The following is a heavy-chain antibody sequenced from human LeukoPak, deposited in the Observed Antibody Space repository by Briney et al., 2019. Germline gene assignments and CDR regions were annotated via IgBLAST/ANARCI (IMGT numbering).Heavy chain of an antibody. CDR2: ILPIFATP. CDR3: AIGPEYSSGWYYFDY. V-gene: IGHV1-69*05. CDR1: GGTFSRYT. Sequence: ASVKVSCKASGGTFSRYTMSWVRQAPGQGLEYMGGILPIFATPNYAQQFQGRVTITTDESTSTTHMQLSSLTSEDTAVYYCAIGPEYSSGWYYFDYWGQGALVTVSS. D-gene: IGHD6-19*01. J-gene: IGHJ4*02.